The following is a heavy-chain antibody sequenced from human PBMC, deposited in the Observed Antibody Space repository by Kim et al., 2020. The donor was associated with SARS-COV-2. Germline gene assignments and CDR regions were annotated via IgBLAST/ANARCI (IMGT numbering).Heavy chain of an antibody. J-gene: IGHJ6*02. CDR3: ARVGGDWLHYGMDV. V-gene: IGHV1-2*06. D-gene: IGHD3-9*01. CDR1: GYTFNGYY. Sequence: ASVKVSCKASGYTFNGYYIHWVRQAPGQGLEWMGRINPNSGGTNYAQKFQGRVTVTRDTSISTAYMELSRLRSDDTAVYHCARVGGDWLHYGMDVWGQGTTVTVS. CDR2: INPNSGGT.